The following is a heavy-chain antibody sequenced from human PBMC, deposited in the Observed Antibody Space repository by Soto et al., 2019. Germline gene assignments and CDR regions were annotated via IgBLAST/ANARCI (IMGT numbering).Heavy chain of an antibody. V-gene: IGHV3-7*01. CDR1: GFTFSAYW. CDR2: IQEDGSTI. J-gene: IGHJ5*02. CDR3: ARDNGYNWLDP. Sequence: EEQLVESGGGLVQPGGSLRLSCVASGFTFSAYWMTWVRQAPGKGLEWVANIQEDGSTINYVDSVEGRFTISRDNAKNSLYLQMHSLRVEDTAVYYCARDNGYNWLDPWGQGTLVTVSS. D-gene: IGHD2-8*01.